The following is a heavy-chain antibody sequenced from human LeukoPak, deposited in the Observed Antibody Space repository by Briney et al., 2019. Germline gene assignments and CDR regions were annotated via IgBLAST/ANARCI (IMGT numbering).Heavy chain of an antibody. D-gene: IGHD3-16*01. V-gene: IGHV3-7*01. CDR2: INQDASEK. CDR3: ARSSFGFPIDY. J-gene: IGHJ4*02. CDR1: GVTVSNSF. Sequence: GGSLRLSCVASGVTVSNSFMSWVRQAPGKGLEWVANINQDASEKYYVDSVKGRFTISRDNAKNSLYLQMNSLRAGDTGVYYCARSSFGFPIDYWGQGALVTVSS.